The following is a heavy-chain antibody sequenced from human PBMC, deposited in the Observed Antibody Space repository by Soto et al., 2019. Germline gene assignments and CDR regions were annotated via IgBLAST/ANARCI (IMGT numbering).Heavy chain of an antibody. J-gene: IGHJ5*02. CDR2: INPHGGST. D-gene: IGHD3-3*01. CDR1: GYTFTGYY. V-gene: IGHV1-46*01. Sequence: ASVKVSCKASGYTFTGYYMHWVRQAPGQGLEWMGVINPHGGSTKYAQKFQGRVTMTRDTSRSTVYMELRSLRSDDTAIYYCARSSGGNFGIIIEGSNWFDPRGQGTLVTVSS. CDR3: ARSSGGNFGIIIEGSNWFDP.